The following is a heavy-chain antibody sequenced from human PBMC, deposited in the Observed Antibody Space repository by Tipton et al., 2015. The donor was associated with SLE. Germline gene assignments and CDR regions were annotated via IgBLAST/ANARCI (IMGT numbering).Heavy chain of an antibody. J-gene: IGHJ6*02. CDR3: ARSLAAAGTGYYYYGMDV. CDR1: GGSISSYY. V-gene: IGHV4-59*01. CDR2: IYYSGST. D-gene: IGHD6-13*01. Sequence: TLSLTCTVSGGSISSYYWSWIRQPPGKGLEWIGYIYYSGSTNYNPSLKSRVTISVDTSKNQFSLKLSSVTAAATAVYYCARSLAAAGTGYYYYGMDVWGQGTAVTVSS.